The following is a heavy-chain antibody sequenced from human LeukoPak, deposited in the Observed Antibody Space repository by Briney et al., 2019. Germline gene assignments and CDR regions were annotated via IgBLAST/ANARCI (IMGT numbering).Heavy chain of an antibody. CDR3: ARDVVAATQTFSYGMDV. CDR1: GFTFSSYG. CDR2: ISYDGSNQ. D-gene: IGHD2-15*01. J-gene: IGHJ6*02. V-gene: IGHV3-30*03. Sequence: GGSLRLSCAASGFTFSSYGMHWVRQAPGKGLEWVAVISYDGSNQYYADSVKGRFTISRDNSKNTLYLQMNSLRAEDTAVYYCARDVVAATQTFSYGMDVWGQGTTVTVSS.